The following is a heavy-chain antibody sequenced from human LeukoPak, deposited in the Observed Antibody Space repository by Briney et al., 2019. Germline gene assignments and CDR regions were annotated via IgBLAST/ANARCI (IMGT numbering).Heavy chain of an antibody. Sequence: ASVKVSCKASGYTFTNYYMHWVRQAPGQGLEWMGMISPSGASTSYAQKFQGRVTMTTDTSTSTAYMELRSLRSDNTAVYYCARAPLVVPAARWFDPWGQGTLVTVSS. D-gene: IGHD2-2*01. J-gene: IGHJ5*02. V-gene: IGHV1-46*01. CDR1: GYTFTNYY. CDR2: ISPSGAST. CDR3: ARAPLVVPAARWFDP.